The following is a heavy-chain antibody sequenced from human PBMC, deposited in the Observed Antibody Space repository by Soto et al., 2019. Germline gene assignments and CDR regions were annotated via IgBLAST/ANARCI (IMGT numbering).Heavy chain of an antibody. J-gene: IGHJ4*02. Sequence: GGSLRLSCAASGFSFSNYWMSWVRQAPGKGLEWVANIKQDGTETYYVDSVRGRFTISRDNAQNSLYLQMNSLRAEDTAVYYCAGNVVVAAEIDYWGQGTLVTVSS. CDR1: GFSFSNYW. CDR2: IKQDGTET. CDR3: AGNVVVAAEIDY. V-gene: IGHV3-7*03. D-gene: IGHD2-15*01.